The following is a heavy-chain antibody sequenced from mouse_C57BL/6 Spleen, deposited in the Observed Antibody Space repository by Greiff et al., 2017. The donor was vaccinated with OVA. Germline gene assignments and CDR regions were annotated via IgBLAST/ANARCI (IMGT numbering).Heavy chain of an antibody. D-gene: IGHD2-2*01. V-gene: IGHV1-63*01. J-gene: IGHJ3*01. Sequence: QVQLQQPGAELVRPGTSVKMSCKASGYTFTNYWIGWAKQRPGHGLEWIGDIYPGGGYTNYNEKFKGKATLTADKSSSTAYMQFSSLTSEDSAIYYCARSGYDGDPPFAYWGQGTLVTVSA. CDR1: GYTFTNYW. CDR3: ARSGYDGDPPFAY. CDR2: IYPGGGYT.